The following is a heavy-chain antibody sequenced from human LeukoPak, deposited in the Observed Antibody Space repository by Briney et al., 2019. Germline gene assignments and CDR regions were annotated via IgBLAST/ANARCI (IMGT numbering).Heavy chain of an antibody. CDR3: AKGRRDGYNWDAFDI. D-gene: IGHD5-24*01. J-gene: IGHJ3*02. V-gene: IGHV1-46*01. Sequence: ASVKVSCKASGYTFTSYYMHWVRQAPGQGLEWMGIINPSGGSTSYAQKFQGRVTMTRDTSTSTAYMELRSLRSDDTAVYYCAKGRRDGYNWDAFDIWGQGTMVTVSS. CDR2: INPSGGST. CDR1: GYTFTSYY.